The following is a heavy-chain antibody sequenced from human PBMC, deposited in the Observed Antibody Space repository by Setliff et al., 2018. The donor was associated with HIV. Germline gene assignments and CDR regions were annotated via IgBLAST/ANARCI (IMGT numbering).Heavy chain of an antibody. CDR1: GYSFTSYW. CDR3: ARHLGITTLRGAGAFDI. V-gene: IGHV5-51*01. CDR2: IYPGDSDT. J-gene: IGHJ3*02. D-gene: IGHD3-10*01. Sequence: GESLKISCQGSGYSFTSYWIGWVRQMPGKGLEWMGIIYPGDSDTRYSPSFQGQVTISADKSISTAYLQWSTLKASDTAMYYCARHLGITTLRGAGAFDIWGQGTMVTVSS.